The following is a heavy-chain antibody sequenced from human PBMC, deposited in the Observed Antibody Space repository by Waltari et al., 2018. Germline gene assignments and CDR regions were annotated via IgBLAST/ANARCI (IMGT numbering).Heavy chain of an antibody. D-gene: IGHD6-13*01. J-gene: IGHJ4*02. CDR2: IYYSGST. CDR3: ARVHDEYSSSWQNYFDY. Sequence: QVQLQQWGAGLVKPSETLSLTCTVSGGSISSSSYYWGWIRQPPGKGLEWIGSIYYSGSTYSNPSLKSRVTRSVDTSKNQFSLKLSSVTAADTAVYYCARVHDEYSSSWQNYFDYWGQGTLVTVSS. V-gene: IGHV4-39*07. CDR1: GGSISSSSYY.